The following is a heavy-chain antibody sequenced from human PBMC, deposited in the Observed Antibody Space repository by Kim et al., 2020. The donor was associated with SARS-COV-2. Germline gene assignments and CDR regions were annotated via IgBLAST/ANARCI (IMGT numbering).Heavy chain of an antibody. V-gene: IGHV1-46*01. D-gene: IGHD1-20*01. CDR1: GYTFTNYY. J-gene: IGHJ6*02. Sequence: ASVKVSCKASGYTFTNYYIHWVRQAPGQGLEWMGIINPSGGSTSYAQKFQGRVTMTRDTSTNIVYMEVSSLRSDDTAVYYCARAWYNTSSPHFGMDVWGQGTTVSVSS. CDR3: ARAWYNTSSPHFGMDV. CDR2: INPSGGST.